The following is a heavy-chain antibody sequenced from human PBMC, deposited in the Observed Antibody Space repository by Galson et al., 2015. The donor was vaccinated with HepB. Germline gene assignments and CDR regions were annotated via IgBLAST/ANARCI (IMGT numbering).Heavy chain of an antibody. CDR3: ARDWPEWELQGAFDI. CDR2: IWYDGSNK. Sequence: SLRLSCAASGFTFSSYGMHWVRQAPGKGLEWVAVIWYDGSNKYYADSVKGRFTISRDSSKNTLYLQMNSLRAEDTAVYYCARDWPEWELQGAFDIWGQGTMVTVSS. J-gene: IGHJ3*02. D-gene: IGHD1-26*01. CDR1: GFTFSSYG. V-gene: IGHV3-33*01.